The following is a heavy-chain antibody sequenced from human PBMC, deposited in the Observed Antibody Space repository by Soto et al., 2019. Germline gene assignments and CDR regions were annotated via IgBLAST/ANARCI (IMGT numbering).Heavy chain of an antibody. V-gene: IGHV3-30*03. CDR2: ILYDGNNK. CDR1: GFTFSSYA. J-gene: IGHJ4*02. Sequence: QVQLVESGGGVVQPGRSLRLSCAASGFTFSSYAMHWVRQAPGKGLEWVAVILYDGNNKYYADSVKGRFTISRDNSKNTLYLQMKSLRPEDTAVYYCARDFPDYWGQGTLVTVSS. CDR3: ARDFPDY.